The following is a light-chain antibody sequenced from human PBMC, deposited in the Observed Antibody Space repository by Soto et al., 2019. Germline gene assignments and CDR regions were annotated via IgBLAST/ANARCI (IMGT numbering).Light chain of an antibody. CDR3: SSYASSTTLV. CDR1: SGDVGGYNH. V-gene: IGLV2-14*01. J-gene: IGLJ2*01. CDR2: DVS. Sequence: QSALTQPASVSGSPGQSTTISCTGSSGDVGGYNHVSWYQQHPGKAPKLMIYDVSYRPSGVSNRFSGSKSGNTASLTISGLQAEDEADYYCSSYASSTTLVFGGGTKVTVL.